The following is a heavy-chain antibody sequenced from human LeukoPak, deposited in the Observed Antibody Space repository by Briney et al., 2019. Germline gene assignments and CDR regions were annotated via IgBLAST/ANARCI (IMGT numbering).Heavy chain of an antibody. J-gene: IGHJ4*02. CDR1: GFTVSSNY. CDR2: IYSGGST. V-gene: IGHV3-53*01. CDR3: ARDINGDYSY. Sequence: PGGSLRLSCAASGFTVSSNYMSWVRQAPGKGLEWVSVIYSGGSTYYADSVKGRFTISRDNTKNTLYLQMDSLRAEDTAVYYCARDINGDYSYWGQGTLVTVSS. D-gene: IGHD4-17*01.